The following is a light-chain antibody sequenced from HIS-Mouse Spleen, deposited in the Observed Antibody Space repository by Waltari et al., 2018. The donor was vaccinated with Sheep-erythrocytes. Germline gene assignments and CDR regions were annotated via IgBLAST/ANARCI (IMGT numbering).Light chain of an antibody. CDR3: CSYAGSSTPWV. CDR2: GGS. CDR1: SSDVGSYTR. J-gene: IGLJ3*02. V-gene: IGLV2-23*01. Sequence: QSALTQPSSVSGSPGQSITIPCTGTSSDVGSYTRISWYQQHPGKAPKLMIYGGSKRPSGVSNRFSGSKSGNTASLTISGLQAEDEADYYCCSYAGSSTPWVFGGGTKLTVL.